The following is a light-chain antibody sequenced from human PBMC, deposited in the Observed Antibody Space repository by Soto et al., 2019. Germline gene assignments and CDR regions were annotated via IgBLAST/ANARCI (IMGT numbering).Light chain of an antibody. J-gene: IGKJ4*01. V-gene: IGKV1-27*01. Sequence: DIQMTQSPSSLAASVGDRVTITCRASQGIRNYLVWYQQKPGKPPKALIYAASTLQSGVPSRFSGSGSGREFTLTISGLQPADVATYYCQNVYTAPMTFGGGTKVEIK. CDR1: QGIRNY. CDR2: AAS. CDR3: QNVYTAPMT.